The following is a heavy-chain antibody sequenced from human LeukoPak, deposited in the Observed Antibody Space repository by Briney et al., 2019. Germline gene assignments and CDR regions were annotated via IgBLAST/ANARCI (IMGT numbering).Heavy chain of an antibody. V-gene: IGHV3-21*01. J-gene: IGHJ4*02. CDR2: ISSSSTYI. CDR1: GFTFSSYN. D-gene: IGHD6-19*01. Sequence: GGSLRLSCAASGFTFSSYNMNWVRQAPGKGLEWVSSISSSSTYIYYADSVKGRFTISRDNAKNSLYLQMNSLRAEDTAVYYCAREGDRGPYSSGWHASFDYWGQGTLVTVSS. CDR3: AREGDRGPYSSGWHASFDY.